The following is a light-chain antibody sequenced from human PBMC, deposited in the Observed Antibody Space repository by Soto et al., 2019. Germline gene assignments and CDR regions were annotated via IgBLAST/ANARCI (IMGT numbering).Light chain of an antibody. Sequence: EIVMTQSPATLSVSPGERVTLSCRASQSVISHLAWYQQKPGQGPRLLVYGASTRVTGIPARFSGSGSGTEFTLTISSLQSEDFAVYYCQQYFSWPPFTFGQGTKLEIK. CDR1: QSVISH. CDR3: QQYFSWPPFT. CDR2: GAS. V-gene: IGKV3-15*01. J-gene: IGKJ2*01.